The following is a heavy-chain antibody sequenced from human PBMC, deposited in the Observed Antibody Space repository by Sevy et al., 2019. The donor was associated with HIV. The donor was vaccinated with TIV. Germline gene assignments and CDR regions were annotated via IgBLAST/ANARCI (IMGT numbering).Heavy chain of an antibody. D-gene: IGHD2-15*01. CDR1: GDSVSSNSAA. CDR2: TYYRSKWYN. CDR3: ARAGGGGYCSGGSCYSSYYYFYGMDV. V-gene: IGHV6-1*01. J-gene: IGHJ6*02. Sequence: SQTLSLTCAISGDSVSSNSAAWNWIRQSPSRGLEWLGRTYYRSKWYNDYAVSVKSRITINPDTSNNQFSLQLNSVTPGETAGYYCARAGGGGYCSGGSCYSSYYYFYGMDVWGQGTTVTVSS.